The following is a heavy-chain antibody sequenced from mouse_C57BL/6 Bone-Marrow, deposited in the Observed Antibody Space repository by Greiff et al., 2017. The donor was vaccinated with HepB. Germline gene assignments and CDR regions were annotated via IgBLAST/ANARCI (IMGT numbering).Heavy chain of an antibody. CDR3: ASETAQAPYYAMDY. CDR2: IYPRSGNT. D-gene: IGHD3-2*02. V-gene: IGHV1-81*01. Sequence: QVQLQQSGAELARPGASVKLSCKASGYNFTSYGISWVKQRTGQGLEWIGEIYPRSGNTYYNEKFKGKATLTADKSSSTAYMELRSLTSEDSAVYFCASETAQAPYYAMDYWGQGTSVTVSS. J-gene: IGHJ4*01. CDR1: GYNFTSYG.